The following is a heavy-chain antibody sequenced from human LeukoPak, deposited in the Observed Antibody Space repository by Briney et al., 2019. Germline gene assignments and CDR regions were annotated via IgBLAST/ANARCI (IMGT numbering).Heavy chain of an antibody. D-gene: IGHD6-13*01. V-gene: IGHV4-34*01. Sequence: PSETLSLTCAVYGGSFSGYYWSWIRQPPGKGLEWVGEINHSGGTNYNPSLKSRVTISVDTSKNQFSLKLSSVTAADTAVYYCAREGYSSSWRQYNWFDPWGQGTLVTVSS. CDR3: AREGYSSSWRQYNWFDP. J-gene: IGHJ5*02. CDR2: INHSGGT. CDR1: GGSFSGYY.